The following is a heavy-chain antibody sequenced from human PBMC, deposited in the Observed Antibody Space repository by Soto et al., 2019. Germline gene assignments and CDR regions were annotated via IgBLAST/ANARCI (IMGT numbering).Heavy chain of an antibody. D-gene: IGHD6-6*01. CDR3: AKSLVAARSYYYYGMDV. CDR2: ISGSGGST. Sequence: EVQLLESGGGLVQPGGSLRLSCAASGFTFSSYAMSWVRQAPGKGLEWVSAISGSGGSTYYADSVKGRFTISRDNSKNTLYLQMNSLRAEDTAVYYCAKSLVAARSYYYYGMDVWGQGTTVTVSS. J-gene: IGHJ6*02. CDR1: GFTFSSYA. V-gene: IGHV3-23*01.